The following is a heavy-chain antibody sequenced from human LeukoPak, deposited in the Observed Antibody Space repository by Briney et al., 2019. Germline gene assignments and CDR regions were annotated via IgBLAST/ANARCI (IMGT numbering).Heavy chain of an antibody. Sequence: GGSLRLSCAASGFTFNTCGMSWLRQAPGKEPEWVSAISPSGGSTYYADSVKGRFTISRDNSKNTLYLQMNSLRAEDTAVYYCAKSTHPLWGVTDYWGQGTLVTVSS. CDR1: GFTFNTCG. CDR3: AKSTHPLWGVTDY. CDR2: ISPSGGST. J-gene: IGHJ4*02. D-gene: IGHD3-16*01. V-gene: IGHV3-23*01.